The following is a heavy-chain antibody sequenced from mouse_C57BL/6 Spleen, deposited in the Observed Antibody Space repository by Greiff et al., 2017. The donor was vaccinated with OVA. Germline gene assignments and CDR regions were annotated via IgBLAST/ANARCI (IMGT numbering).Heavy chain of an antibody. CDR2: IYPSDSET. J-gene: IGHJ3*01. CDR3: ARRGVRGFSWFAY. CDR1: GYTFTSYW. Sequence: QVQLQQSGAELVRPGSSVKLSCKASGYTFTSYWMDWVKQRPGQGLEWIGNIYPSDSETHYNQKFKDKATLTVDKSSSTAYMQLSSLTSEDSAVYYCARRGVRGFSWFAYWGQGTLVTVSA. D-gene: IGHD2-12*01. V-gene: IGHV1-61*01.